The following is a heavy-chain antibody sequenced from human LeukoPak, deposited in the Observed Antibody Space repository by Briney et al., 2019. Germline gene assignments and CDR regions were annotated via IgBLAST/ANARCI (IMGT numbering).Heavy chain of an antibody. J-gene: IGHJ4*02. CDR3: AKPSRYTDILTGYFDY. D-gene: IGHD3-9*01. Sequence: PGGSLRLSCAASGFTFSIYSMNWLRQAPGKGLEWVSYISGGSTTIYYADSVKGRFTISRDNSKNTLYLQMNSLRAEDTAVYYCAKPSRYTDILTGYFDYWGQGTLVTVSS. CDR1: GFTFSIYS. V-gene: IGHV3-48*01. CDR2: ISGGSTTI.